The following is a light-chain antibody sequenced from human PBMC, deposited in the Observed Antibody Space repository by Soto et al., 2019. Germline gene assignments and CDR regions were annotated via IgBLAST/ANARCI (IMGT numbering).Light chain of an antibody. CDR2: GAS. CDR3: QQYNNWPPEKLT. CDR1: QSVSSN. Sequence: EIVMTQSPATLSVSPGERATLSCRASQSVSSNLAWYQQKPGQAPRLLIYGASTRATGIPARFSGSGSGTECTLTISSLQSEDFAVYYCQQYNNWPPEKLTFGGGTKVEIK. J-gene: IGKJ4*01. V-gene: IGKV3-15*01.